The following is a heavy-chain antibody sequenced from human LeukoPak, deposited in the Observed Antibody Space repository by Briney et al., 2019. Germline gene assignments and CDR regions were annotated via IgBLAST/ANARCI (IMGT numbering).Heavy chain of an antibody. J-gene: IGHJ4*02. Sequence: GGSLRLSCAASGFTFSSYAMSWVRQAPGKGLEWVSVISGSGGSTYYADSVKGRFTISRDNSKSTLYLQMNSLRVYDTAVYYCTKVRSGSSNWALRVFDYWGQGAPVTVSS. CDR1: GFTFSSYA. CDR2: ISGSGGST. V-gene: IGHV3-23*01. CDR3: TKVRSGSSNWALRVFDY. D-gene: IGHD6-13*01.